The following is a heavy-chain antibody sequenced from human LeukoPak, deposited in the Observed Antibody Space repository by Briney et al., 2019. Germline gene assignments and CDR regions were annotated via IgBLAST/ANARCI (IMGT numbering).Heavy chain of an antibody. Sequence: GGSLRLSCAAPGFTFSSYAMHWVRQAPGKGLEWVAVISYDGSNKYYADSVKGRFTISRDNSKNTLYLQMNSLRAEDTAVYYCARDLNPRWLQTREILPDYWGQGTLVTVSS. CDR2: ISYDGSNK. CDR1: GFTFSSYA. CDR3: ARDLNPRWLQTREILPDY. J-gene: IGHJ4*02. D-gene: IGHD5-24*01. V-gene: IGHV3-30-3*01.